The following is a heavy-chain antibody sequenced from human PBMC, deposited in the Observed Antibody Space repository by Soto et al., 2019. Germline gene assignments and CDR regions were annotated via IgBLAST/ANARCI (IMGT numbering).Heavy chain of an antibody. V-gene: IGHV5-10-1*01. J-gene: IGHJ5*02. CDR3: ARKPEQQLFPFDP. D-gene: IGHD6-13*01. Sequence: PGESLKISCKGSGYSFTSYWISWVRQMPGKGLEWMGRIDPSDSYTNYSPSFQGHVTISADKSISTAYLQWSSLKASDTAMYYCARKPEQQLFPFDPWGQGTLVTVSS. CDR2: IDPSDSYT. CDR1: GYSFTSYW.